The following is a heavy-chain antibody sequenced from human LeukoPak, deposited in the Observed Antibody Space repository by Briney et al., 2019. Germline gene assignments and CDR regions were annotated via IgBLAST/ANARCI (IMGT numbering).Heavy chain of an antibody. J-gene: IGHJ6*03. V-gene: IGHV1-46*01. Sequence: ASVNVSCKASGYTFTSYYMHWVRQAPGQGLEWMGIINPSGGSTSYAQKFQGRVTMTRDMSTSTVYMELSSLRSEDTAAYYCARDGPSIVGATFPYYYYYYMDVWGKGTTVTVSS. CDR3: ARDGPSIVGATFPYYYYYYMDV. D-gene: IGHD1-26*01. CDR2: INPSGGST. CDR1: GYTFTSYY.